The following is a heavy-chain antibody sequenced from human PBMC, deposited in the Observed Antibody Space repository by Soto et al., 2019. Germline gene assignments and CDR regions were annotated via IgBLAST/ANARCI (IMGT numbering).Heavy chain of an antibody. CDR3: ACGGVVYAPRNWFDP. V-gene: IGHV3-21*01. CDR1: GFTFSSYS. CDR2: ISSSSSYI. Sequence: EVQLVESGGGLVKPGGSLRLSCAASGFTFSSYSMNWVRQAPGKGLEWVSSISSSSSYIYYADSVKGRFTISRDNAKNSLYLQMNSLRAEDTAVYYCACGGVVYAPRNWFDPWGQGTLVTVSS. D-gene: IGHD2-8*02. J-gene: IGHJ5*02.